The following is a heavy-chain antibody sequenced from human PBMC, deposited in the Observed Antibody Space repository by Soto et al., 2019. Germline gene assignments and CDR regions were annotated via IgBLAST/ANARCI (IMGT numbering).Heavy chain of an antibody. CDR1: GFTFSNYS. CDR3: ARDGGLFYDYIWGSYRENYYYYMDV. J-gene: IGHJ6*03. D-gene: IGHD3-16*02. V-gene: IGHV3-48*01. Sequence: GGSLRLSCAASGFTFSNYSMNWVRQAPGKGLEWVSYISSSSSTIYYADSVKGRFTISRDNGKKSLYLQMNSLRAEDTAVYYCARDGGLFYDYIWGSYRENYYYYMDVWGKGTTVTVSS. CDR2: ISSSSSTI.